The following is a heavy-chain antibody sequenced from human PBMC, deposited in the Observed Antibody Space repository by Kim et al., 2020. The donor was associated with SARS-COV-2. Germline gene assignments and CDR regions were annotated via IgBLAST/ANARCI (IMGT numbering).Heavy chain of an antibody. Sequence: ASVKVSCKASGYTFTIYAMHWVRQAPGQGLEWMGWINAGNGNTRYSQRFQGSVTFTRDTSASTFYMELSSLRSEDTAVYYCAREDDFGDYFDWWGQGTLVTVS. V-gene: IGHV1-3*01. D-gene: IGHD4-17*01. CDR2: INAGNGNT. CDR3: AREDDFGDYFDW. CDR1: GYTFTIYA. J-gene: IGHJ4*02.